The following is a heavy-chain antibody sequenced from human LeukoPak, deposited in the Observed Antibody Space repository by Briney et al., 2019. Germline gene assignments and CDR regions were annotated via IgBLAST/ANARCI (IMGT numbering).Heavy chain of an antibody. V-gene: IGHV3-21*01. Sequence: GGSLRLSCAASGFTFSSYSMNWVREAPGKGLEWVSSISSSSSYIYYADSVKGRFTISRDNAKNSLYLQMNSLRAEDTAVYYCASLYCSGGSCYSSPVDHWGQGTLVTVSS. CDR1: GFTFSSYS. CDR3: ASLYCSGGSCYSSPVDH. J-gene: IGHJ4*02. D-gene: IGHD2-15*01. CDR2: ISSSSSYI.